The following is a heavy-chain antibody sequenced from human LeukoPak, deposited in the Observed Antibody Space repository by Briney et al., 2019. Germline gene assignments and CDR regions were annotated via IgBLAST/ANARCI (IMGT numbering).Heavy chain of an antibody. J-gene: IGHJ4*02. CDR3: ARDRYNWNGEDY. CDR2: INHSGGT. Sequence: SETLSLTCAVYGGSFSGYYWSWIRQPPGKGLEWIGEINHSGGTDYNPSLKSRVTISVDTSKNQFSLKLSSVAAADTAVYYCARDRYNWNGEDYWGQGTLATVSS. CDR1: GGSFSGYY. D-gene: IGHD1-20*01. V-gene: IGHV4-34*01.